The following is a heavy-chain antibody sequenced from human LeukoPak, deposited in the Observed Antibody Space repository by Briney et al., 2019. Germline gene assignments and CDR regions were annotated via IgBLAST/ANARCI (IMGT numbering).Heavy chain of an antibody. D-gene: IGHD6-6*01. J-gene: IGHJ5*02. CDR1: GGSISSYY. V-gene: IGHV4-39*01. CDR3: ARLLLIAARPSIGYWFDP. Sequence: PSETLSLTCTVSGGSISSYYWGWIRQPPGKGLEWIGSIYHSGSTYYNPSLKSRVTISVDTSKNQFSLKLSSVTAADTAVYYCARLLLIAARPSIGYWFDPWGQGTLVTVSS. CDR2: IYHSGST.